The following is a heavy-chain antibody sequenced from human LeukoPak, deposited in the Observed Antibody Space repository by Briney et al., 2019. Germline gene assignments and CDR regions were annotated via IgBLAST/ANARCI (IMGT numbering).Heavy chain of an antibody. Sequence: SGTLSLTCTVSGGSISSYYWSWIRQPPGKGLEWIGYIYYSGSTNYNPSLKSRVTISVDTSKNQFSLKLSSVTAADTAVYYCARVFGGYGSGSYSGMDVWGQGTSVTVSS. V-gene: IGHV4-59*01. J-gene: IGHJ6*02. CDR1: GGSISSYY. CDR3: ARVFGGYGSGSYSGMDV. CDR2: IYYSGST. D-gene: IGHD3-10*01.